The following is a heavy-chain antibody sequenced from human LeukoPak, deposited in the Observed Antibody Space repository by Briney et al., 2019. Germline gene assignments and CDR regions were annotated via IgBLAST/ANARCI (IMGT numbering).Heavy chain of an antibody. V-gene: IGHV4-59*01. Sequence: SETLSLTCTVSGGSISSYYWSWIRQPPGKGLEWIGYIYYSGSTNYNPSLKSRVTISVDTSKNQFSLKLSSVTAADTAVYYCARDLLAGGAGYWGQGTLVTVSS. CDR3: ARDLLAGGAGY. D-gene: IGHD3-16*01. CDR2: IYYSGST. J-gene: IGHJ4*02. CDR1: GGSISSYY.